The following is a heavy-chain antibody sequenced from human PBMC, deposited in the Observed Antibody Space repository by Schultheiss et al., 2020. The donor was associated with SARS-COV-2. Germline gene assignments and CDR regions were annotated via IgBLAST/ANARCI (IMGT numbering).Heavy chain of an antibody. D-gene: IGHD2-21*01. J-gene: IGHJ3*02. V-gene: IGHV3-23*01. CDR2: ISGSGNST. CDR3: ARIVLRSAFDI. Sequence: GGSLRLSCAASGFTFSSYAMSWVRQAPGKGLEWVSTISGSGNSTYYADSVKGRFTLSRDNSKNTLYLQMNSLRAEDTAVYYCARIVLRSAFDIWGQGTMVTVSS. CDR1: GFTFSSYA.